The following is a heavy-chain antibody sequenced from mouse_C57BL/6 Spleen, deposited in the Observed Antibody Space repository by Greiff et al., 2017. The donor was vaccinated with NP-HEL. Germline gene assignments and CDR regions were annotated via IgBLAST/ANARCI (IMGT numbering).Heavy chain of an antibody. V-gene: IGHV1-69*01. CDR3: ARWGRGYYAMDY. D-gene: IGHD3-3*01. J-gene: IGHJ4*01. CDR2: IDPSDSYT. CDR1: GYTFTSYW. Sequence: QVQLQQSGAELVMPGASVKLSCKASGYTFTSYWMHWVKQRPGQGLEWIGEIDPSDSYTNYNQKFKGKSTLTVDKSSSTAYMQLSSLTSEDSAVYYCARWGRGYYAMDYWGQGTSVTVSS.